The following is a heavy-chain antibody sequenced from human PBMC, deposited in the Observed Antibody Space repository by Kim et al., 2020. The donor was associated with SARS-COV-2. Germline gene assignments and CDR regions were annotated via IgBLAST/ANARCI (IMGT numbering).Heavy chain of an antibody. J-gene: IGHJ4*02. CDR3: ASEYYDILTAYPTVDY. V-gene: IGHV3-23*01. CDR2: ISGSGGST. Sequence: GGSLRLSCAASGFTFSSYAMSWVRQAPGKGLEWVSAISGSGGSTYYADSVKGRFTISRDNSKNTLYLQMNSLRAEDTAVYYCASEYYDILTAYPTVDYWGQGTLVTVSS. CDR1: GFTFSSYA. D-gene: IGHD3-9*01.